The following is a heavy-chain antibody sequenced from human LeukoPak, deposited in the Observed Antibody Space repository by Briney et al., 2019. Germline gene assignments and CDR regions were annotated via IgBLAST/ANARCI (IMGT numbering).Heavy chain of an antibody. Sequence: ASVKVSCKASGYTFTSYGISWVRQAPGQGLEWMGWISAYNGNTNYAQKLQGRVTMTRDTSISTAYMELSRLRSDDTAVYYCARDAKDIVLMVYGTPSQMDVWGKGTTVTVSS. CDR2: ISAYNGNT. CDR1: GYTFTSYG. CDR3: ARDAKDIVLMVYGTPSQMDV. J-gene: IGHJ6*04. D-gene: IGHD2-8*01. V-gene: IGHV1-18*01.